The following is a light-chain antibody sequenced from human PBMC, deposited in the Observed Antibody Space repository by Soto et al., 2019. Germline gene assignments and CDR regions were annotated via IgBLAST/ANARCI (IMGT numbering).Light chain of an antibody. CDR3: QQYYSSPWT. J-gene: IGKJ1*01. CDR2: WAS. V-gene: IGKV4-1*01. CDR1: QSVLYSSNNKNY. Sequence: DIVMTQSPDSLAVSLGERATVNCKSSQSVLYSSNNKNYLAWYQQNPGQPPKLLIYWASTRESGVPARFSGGGSGTDFPLTISSPQAEYGAFYYCQQYYSSPWTFGKGTKVELK.